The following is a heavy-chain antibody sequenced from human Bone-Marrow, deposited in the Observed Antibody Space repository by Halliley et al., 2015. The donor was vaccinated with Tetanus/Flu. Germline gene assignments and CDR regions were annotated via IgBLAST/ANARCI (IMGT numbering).Heavy chain of an antibody. J-gene: IGHJ4*02. Sequence: YSRGIPHYADSVKGRFTISRDNSRNSLNLQMDSLRVEDTAIYFCARGRYYDSVGSRSNFFDHWGQGTPVTVSS. CDR3: ARGRYYDSVGSRSNFFDH. CDR2: YSRGIP. D-gene: IGHD3-9*01. V-gene: IGHV3-53*01.